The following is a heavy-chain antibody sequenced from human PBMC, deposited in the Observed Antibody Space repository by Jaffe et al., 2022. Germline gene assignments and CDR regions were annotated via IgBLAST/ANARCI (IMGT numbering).Heavy chain of an antibody. CDR2: IIPIFGTA. V-gene: IGHV1-69*05. J-gene: IGHJ3*02. Sequence: QVQLVQSGAEVKKPGSSVKVSCKASGGTFSSYAISWVRQAPGQGLEWMGGIIPIFGTANYAQKFQGRVTITTDESTSTAYMELSSLRSEDTAVYYCARTVYYYDSSGYAFDDAFDIWGQGTMVTVSS. CDR1: GGTFSSYA. D-gene: IGHD3-22*01. CDR3: ARTVYYYDSSGYAFDDAFDI.